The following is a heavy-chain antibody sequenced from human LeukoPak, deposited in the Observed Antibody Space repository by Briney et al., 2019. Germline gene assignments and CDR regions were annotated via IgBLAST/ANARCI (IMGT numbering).Heavy chain of an antibody. V-gene: IGHV5-51*01. D-gene: IGHD1-26*01. CDR1: GYSFNTYW. J-gene: IGHJ4*02. CDR2: ICPGDSDT. Sequence: PGGSLRLSCKGSGYSFNTYWIAWVRQMPGKGLEWMGIICPGDSDTTYSPSFQGQVTISADKSITTAYLQWSSLKASDTAMYYCARQTYGSYYGYWGQGTLVTVSS. CDR3: ARQTYGSYYGY.